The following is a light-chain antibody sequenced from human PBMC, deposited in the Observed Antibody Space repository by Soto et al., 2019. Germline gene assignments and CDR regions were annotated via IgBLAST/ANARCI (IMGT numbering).Light chain of an antibody. CDR2: GAS. Sequence: EIVMTQSPATLSVSPGERATLSCRASQSVSSNLAWYQQKPGQAPRLLIYGASTRANGIPARFSGSGSGTEFTLTISSLQSEDFAVYYCQQYNNWPFTFGRGTKVDIK. V-gene: IGKV3-15*01. CDR1: QSVSSN. J-gene: IGKJ3*01. CDR3: QQYNNWPFT.